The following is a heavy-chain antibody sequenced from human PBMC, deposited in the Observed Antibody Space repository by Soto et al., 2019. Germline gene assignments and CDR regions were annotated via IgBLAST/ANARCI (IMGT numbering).Heavy chain of an antibody. D-gene: IGHD3-10*01. Sequence: QVQLVQSGPEVKNPGASVRVSCVASGYAFTSYCVNWVRQAPGQGLEWMGWIAPHSGRTTYLPKFQGRVTMTADVSTKTAYIELRSLKSDDTGIYFCARAATGSYHSAYWGQGTVVTVSS. J-gene: IGHJ4*02. CDR1: GYAFTSYC. CDR2: IAPHSGRT. CDR3: ARAATGSYHSAY. V-gene: IGHV1-18*04.